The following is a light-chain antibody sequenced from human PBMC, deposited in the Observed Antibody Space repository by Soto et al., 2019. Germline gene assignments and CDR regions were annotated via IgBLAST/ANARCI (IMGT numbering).Light chain of an antibody. CDR2: VNSDGSH. Sequence: QSVLTQSPSASASLGASVKLTCTLSNDHNNYAIAWHQQQPEKGPRYMMKVNSDGSHSKGDGIPDRFSGSSSGAERYLTIASRQSEDEADYYCQTWGTGIRVFGGGTKLTVL. V-gene: IGLV4-69*02. CDR3: QTWGTGIRV. J-gene: IGLJ3*02. CDR1: NDHNNYA.